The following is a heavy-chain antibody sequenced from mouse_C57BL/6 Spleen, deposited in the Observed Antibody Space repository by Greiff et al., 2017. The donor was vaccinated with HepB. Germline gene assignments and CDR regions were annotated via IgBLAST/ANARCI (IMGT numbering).Heavy chain of an antibody. D-gene: IGHD1-1*01. CDR2: IDPSDSYT. CDR3: ARTGTTVVARYFDV. J-gene: IGHJ1*03. V-gene: IGHV1-69*01. CDR1: GYTFTSYW. Sequence: QVQLQQPGAELVMPGASVKLSCKASGYTFTSYWMHWVKQRPGQGLEWIGEIDPSDSYTNYNQKFKGKSTLTVDKSSSTAYMQLSSLTSEDSAVYYCARTGTTVVARYFDVWGTGTTVTVSS.